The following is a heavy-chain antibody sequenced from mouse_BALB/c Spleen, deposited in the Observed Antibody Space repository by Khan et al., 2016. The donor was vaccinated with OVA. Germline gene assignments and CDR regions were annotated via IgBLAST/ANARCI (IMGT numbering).Heavy chain of an antibody. D-gene: IGHD1-1*01. CDR3: ARLAYYYDSEGFAY. Sequence: EVQRVESGGDLVKPGGSLKLSCAASGFTFSTYGMSWVRQTPDKRLEWVATISSGGSYTYYPDNVKGRFTISRDNAKNTLYLQMSSLQSEDTAMYYCARLAYYYDSEGFAYWGQGTLVTVSA. V-gene: IGHV5-6*01. J-gene: IGHJ3*01. CDR1: GFTFSTYG. CDR2: ISSGGSYT.